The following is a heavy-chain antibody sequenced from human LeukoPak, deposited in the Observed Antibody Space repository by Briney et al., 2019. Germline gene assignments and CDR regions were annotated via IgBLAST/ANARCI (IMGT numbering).Heavy chain of an antibody. Sequence: ASVKVSCKASGYTFTSYGISWVRQAPGQGLEWMGWISAYNGNTNYAQKLQGRVTMTTDTSTCTAYMELRSLRSDDTAVYYCARYYYDSSGYLFDYWGQGTLVTVSS. CDR2: ISAYNGNT. D-gene: IGHD3-22*01. V-gene: IGHV1-18*01. J-gene: IGHJ4*02. CDR1: GYTFTSYG. CDR3: ARYYYDSSGYLFDY.